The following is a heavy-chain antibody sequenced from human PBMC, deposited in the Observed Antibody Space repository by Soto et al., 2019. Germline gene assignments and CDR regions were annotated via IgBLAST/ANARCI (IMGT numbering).Heavy chain of an antibody. D-gene: IGHD7-27*01. Sequence: PSETLSITCTVCGGSISSGGYYWSWIRQHPGKGLEWIGYIYYSGSTYYNPSLKSRVTISVDTSKNQFSLKLSSVTAADTAVYYCARDIELGIFDYWGQGTLVTVSS. CDR1: GGSISSGGYY. CDR2: IYYSGST. V-gene: IGHV4-31*03. J-gene: IGHJ4*02. CDR3: ARDIELGIFDY.